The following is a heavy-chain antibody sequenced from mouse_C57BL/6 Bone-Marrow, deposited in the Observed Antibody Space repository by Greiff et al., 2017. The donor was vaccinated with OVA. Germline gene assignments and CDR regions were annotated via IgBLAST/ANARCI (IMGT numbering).Heavy chain of an antibody. CDR2: IYPGDGDT. D-gene: IGHD1-1*01. J-gene: IGHJ2*01. V-gene: IGHV1-82*01. CDR3: ARRTTGVLVDY. CDR1: GYAFSSSW. Sequence: QVQLQQSGPELVKPGASVKISCKASGYAFSSSWMNWVKQRPGKGLEWIGRIYPGDGDTNYKGKLKGKATLTADKSSSTAYMQLISLTSTDTAVYFFARRTTGVLVDYWGQGTTLTVSS.